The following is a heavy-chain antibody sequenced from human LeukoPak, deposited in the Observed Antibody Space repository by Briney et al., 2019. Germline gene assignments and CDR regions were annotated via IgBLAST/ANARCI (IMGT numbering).Heavy chain of an antibody. V-gene: IGHV4-34*01. Sequence: PSETLSLTCAVYGGSFSGYYWSWIRQPPGKGLEWIGEINHSGSTNYNPSLKSRVTISVDTSKNQFSLKLSSVTAADTAVYYCARGGGLRASGPMRPWGQGTLVTVSS. J-gene: IGHJ5*02. CDR3: ARGGGLRASGPMRP. CDR2: INHSGST. D-gene: IGHD1-7*01. CDR1: GGSFSGYY.